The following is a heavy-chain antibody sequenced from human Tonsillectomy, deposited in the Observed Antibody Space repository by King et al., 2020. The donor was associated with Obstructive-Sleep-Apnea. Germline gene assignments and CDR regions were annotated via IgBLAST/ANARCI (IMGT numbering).Heavy chain of an antibody. CDR1: GFSFSNYA. Sequence: VHLVESGGGVVQPGRSLRISCAASGFSFSNYALHWVRQAPGKGLEWVAGISLDGSNRKYADFVERRFTISRDNSDYMMYLQMNSLRPDDTAVYYCARVRVAQGDLPIWGRGTLVTVSS. J-gene: IGHJ2*01. D-gene: IGHD3-10*01. CDR3: ARVRVAQGDLPI. V-gene: IGHV3-30*04. CDR2: ISLDGSNR.